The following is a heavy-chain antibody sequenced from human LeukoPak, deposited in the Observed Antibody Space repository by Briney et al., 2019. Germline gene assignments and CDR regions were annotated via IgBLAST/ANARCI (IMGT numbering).Heavy chain of an antibody. CDR2: ISSSSSYT. J-gene: IGHJ5*02. V-gene: IGHV3-11*06. CDR3: ARGGCSSTSCFLNWFDP. CDR1: GFTFSDYY. D-gene: IGHD2-2*01. Sequence: GSLRLSCAASGFTFSDYYMSWIRQAPGKGLEWVSYISSSSSYTNYADSVKGRFTISRDNAKNSLYLQMNSLRAEDTAVYYCARGGCSSTSCFLNWFDPWGQGTLVTVSS.